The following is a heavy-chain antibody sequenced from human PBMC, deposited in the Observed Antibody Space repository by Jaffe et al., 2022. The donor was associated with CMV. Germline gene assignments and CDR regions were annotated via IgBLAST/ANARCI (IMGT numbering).Heavy chain of an antibody. CDR2: INPSGGTT. J-gene: IGHJ1*01. CDR1: GFIFSSHA. Sequence: EVQLVDSGGGLVQPGGSLRLSCAASGFIFSSHAMSWVRQAPGKGLQWVSAINPSGGTTYYADSVKGRFTISRDNSRSTLYLQMSSLRAEDTAVYYCAKDLSSGNSGNWPEYFQHWGQGTLVTVSS. D-gene: IGHD5-12*01. V-gene: IGHV3-23*04. CDR3: AKDLSSGNSGNWPEYFQH.